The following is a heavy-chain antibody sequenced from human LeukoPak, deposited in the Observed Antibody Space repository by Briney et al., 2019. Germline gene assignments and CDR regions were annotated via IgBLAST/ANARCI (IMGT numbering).Heavy chain of an antibody. CDR1: GFTFSSYW. V-gene: IGHV3-48*04. CDR2: ISSSSSTI. Sequence: PGGSLRLSCAASGFTFSSYWMSWVRQAPGKGLEWVSYISSSSSTIYYADSVKGRFTISRDNAKNSLYLQMNSLRAEDTAVYYCARVAGELLRGYFDYWGQGTLVTVSS. D-gene: IGHD1-26*01. CDR3: ARVAGELLRGYFDY. J-gene: IGHJ4*02.